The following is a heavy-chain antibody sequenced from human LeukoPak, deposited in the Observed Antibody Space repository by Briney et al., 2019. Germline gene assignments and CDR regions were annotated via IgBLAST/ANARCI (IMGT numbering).Heavy chain of an antibody. D-gene: IGHD1-26*01. CDR1: GFTFSSYE. J-gene: IGHJ4*02. CDR3: AKEYYRYFDY. V-gene: IGHV3-48*03. Sequence: PGGSLRLSCAASGFTFSSYEMNWVRQAPGKGLEWVSFISSSGDSIYYADSVKGRFTISRDNAKNSLYLQMNSLRAEDTAVYYCAKEYYRYFDYWGQGTLVTVSS. CDR2: ISSSGDSI.